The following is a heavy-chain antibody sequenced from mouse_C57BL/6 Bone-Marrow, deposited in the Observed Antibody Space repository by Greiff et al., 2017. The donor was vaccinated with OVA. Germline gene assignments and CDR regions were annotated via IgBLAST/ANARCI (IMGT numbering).Heavy chain of an antibody. CDR3: ARPEDYYGSSAWFAY. J-gene: IGHJ3*01. Sequence: VQLQQSGPELVKPGASVKLSCKASGYTFTSYDINWVKQRPGQGLEWIGWIYPRDGSTKYNEKFKGKATWTVDTSSSTAYIELHSLTSEDSAVYFCARPEDYYGSSAWFAYWGQGTLVTVSA. CDR2: IYPRDGST. CDR1: GYTFTSYD. D-gene: IGHD1-1*01. V-gene: IGHV1-85*01.